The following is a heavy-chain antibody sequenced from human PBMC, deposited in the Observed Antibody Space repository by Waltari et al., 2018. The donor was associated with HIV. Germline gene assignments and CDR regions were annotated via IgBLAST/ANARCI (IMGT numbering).Heavy chain of an antibody. J-gene: IGHJ4*02. Sequence: EVQLVESGGGLVQPGGSLRLSCAASGFTFSNYEMNWVRQAPGKGLECISYISRSGSTIYYADSLKGRLTISRDNAKNSLYVQMNSLRAEDTAVYYCARSGLYDTSGYYAPFGYWGQGTLVTVSS. V-gene: IGHV3-48*03. D-gene: IGHD3-22*01. CDR1: GFTFSNYE. CDR2: ISRSGSTI. CDR3: ARSGLYDTSGYYAPFGY.